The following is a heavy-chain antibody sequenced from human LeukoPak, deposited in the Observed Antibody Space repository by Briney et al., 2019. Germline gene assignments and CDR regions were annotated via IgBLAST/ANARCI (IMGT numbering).Heavy chain of an antibody. V-gene: IGHV3-48*03. D-gene: IGHD3-22*01. Sequence: GGSLRLSCAASGFTFSSYEMNWVRQAPGKGLEWVSYISSSGSTIYYADSVKGRFTISRDNAKNSLYLQMNSLRAEDTAVYFCARSITMIVDWFDPWGQGTLVTVSS. CDR3: ARSITMIVDWFDP. CDR1: GFTFSSYE. CDR2: ISSSGSTI. J-gene: IGHJ5*02.